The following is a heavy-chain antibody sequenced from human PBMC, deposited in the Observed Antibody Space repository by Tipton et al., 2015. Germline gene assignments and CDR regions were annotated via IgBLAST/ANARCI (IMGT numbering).Heavy chain of an antibody. CDR3: ARDFTPYQYYAMDV. CDR2: ISYSGST. CDR1: GGSVSSHNYY. V-gene: IGHV4-61*01. Sequence: TLSLTCTVSGGSVSSHNYYWSWIRQPPGTGLEWIGYISYSGSTHYNPSLKSRVAISVDTSKNQFSLKLSSVTAADTAVYYCARDFTPYQYYAMDVWGQGTTVTVSS. J-gene: IGHJ6*02.